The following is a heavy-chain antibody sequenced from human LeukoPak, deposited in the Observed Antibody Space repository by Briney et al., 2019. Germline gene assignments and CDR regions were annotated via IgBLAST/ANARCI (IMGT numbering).Heavy chain of an antibody. V-gene: IGHV1-3*01. CDR2: INAGNGNT. CDR1: GGTFSSYA. D-gene: IGHD6-13*01. Sequence: GASVKVSCKASGGTFSSYAISWVRQAPGQRLEWMGWINAGNGNTKYSQNFQGRVTITRDTSASTAYMELSSLRSEDTAVYYCATSIAAAGTDLSYYYYGMDVWGQGTTVTVSS. CDR3: ATSIAAAGTDLSYYYYGMDV. J-gene: IGHJ6*02.